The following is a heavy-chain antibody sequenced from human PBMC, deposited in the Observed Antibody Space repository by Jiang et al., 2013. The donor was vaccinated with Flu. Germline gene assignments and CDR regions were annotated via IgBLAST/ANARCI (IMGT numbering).Heavy chain of an antibody. Sequence: GSGLVKPSETLSLSCTVSGGSIISSNSYWGWIRQPPGKGLEWIGSVYYSGSTYYNQSLKSRVTISVDTSKKQFSLKLSSVTAADTAVYYCASQHWDHGSGSYYMSYWGQGTLVTVSS. V-gene: IGHV4-39*07. D-gene: IGHD3-10*01. CDR1: GGSIISSNSY. J-gene: IGHJ4*02. CDR2: VYYSGST. CDR3: ASQHWDHGSGSYYMSY.